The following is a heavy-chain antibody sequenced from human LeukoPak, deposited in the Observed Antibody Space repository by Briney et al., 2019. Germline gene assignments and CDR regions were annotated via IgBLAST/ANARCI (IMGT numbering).Heavy chain of an antibody. CDR1: GGSISSYY. CDR2: IYTSGST. CDR3: ARQIPVGATPGGYFDY. D-gene: IGHD1-26*01. Sequence: PSETLSLTCTVSGGSISSYYWSWIRQPPGKGLEWIGYIYTSGSTNYNPSLKSRVTISVDTSKNQFSLKLSSMTAADTAVYYCARQIPVGATPGGYFDYWGQGTLVTASS. J-gene: IGHJ4*02. V-gene: IGHV4-4*09.